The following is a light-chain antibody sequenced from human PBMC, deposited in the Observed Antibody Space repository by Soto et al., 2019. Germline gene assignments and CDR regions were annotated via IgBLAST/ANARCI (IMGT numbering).Light chain of an antibody. V-gene: IGLV1-40*01. CDR3: QSYDSSPFYV. CDR1: KSNIGAGYD. J-gene: IGLJ1*01. Sequence: QSVLTHPPSVSGGPWQRVTIPRPGSKSNIGAGYDVHWYQQLPGTAPKLLIYGNSNRPSGVPDRFSGSKSGTSASLAITGLQAEDEADYYCQSYDSSPFYVFRTGTKVTV. CDR2: GNS.